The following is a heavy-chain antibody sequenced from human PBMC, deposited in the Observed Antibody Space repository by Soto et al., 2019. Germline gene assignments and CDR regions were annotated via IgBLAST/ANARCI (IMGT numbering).Heavy chain of an antibody. CDR1: GFTFSNYP. Sequence: PGGPLRLSCAASGFTFSNYPMSWVRQAPGKGLEWVSLVSATAGTTYYTDSVKGRFTFSRDNSRNTVYLQMNSLRADDTAVYYCAKDHLAGGFDYWGQGTLVTVSS. J-gene: IGHJ4*02. CDR2: VSATAGTT. CDR3: AKDHLAGGFDY. D-gene: IGHD1-26*01. V-gene: IGHV3-23*01.